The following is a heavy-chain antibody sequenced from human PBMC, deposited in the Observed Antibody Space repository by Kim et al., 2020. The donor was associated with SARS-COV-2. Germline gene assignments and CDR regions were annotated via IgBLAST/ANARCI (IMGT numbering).Heavy chain of an antibody. CDR1: GGSISSYY. J-gene: IGHJ6*02. Sequence: SETLSLTCTVSGGSISSYYWSWIRQPPGKGLEWIGYIYYSGSTNYNPSLKSRVTISVDTSKNQFSLKLSSVTAADTAVYYCARATYYYGSGSYVPGMDVWGQGTTVTVSS. V-gene: IGHV4-59*01. D-gene: IGHD3-10*01. CDR3: ARATYYYGSGSYVPGMDV. CDR2: IYYSGST.